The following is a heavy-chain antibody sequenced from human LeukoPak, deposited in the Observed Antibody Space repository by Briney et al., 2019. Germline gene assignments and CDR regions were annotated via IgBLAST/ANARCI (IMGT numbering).Heavy chain of an antibody. D-gene: IGHD6-19*01. Sequence: PGGSLRLSCAASGFTVSSNYMSWVRQAPGKGLQWVSVIRDSGASTYYADSVKGRFTISRDNSKNTLYLQMNSLRAEDTAVYYCAKAGRSGWYPGWPFDIWGQGTMVTVSS. CDR3: AKAGRSGWYPGWPFDI. J-gene: IGHJ3*02. V-gene: IGHV3-53*01. CDR2: IRDSGAST. CDR1: GFTVSSNY.